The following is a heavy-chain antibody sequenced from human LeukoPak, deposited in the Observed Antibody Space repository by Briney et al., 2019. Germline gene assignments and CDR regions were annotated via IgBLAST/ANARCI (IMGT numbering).Heavy chain of an antibody. CDR2: ISYDGGIK. Sequence: GGSLRLSCAASGFTFSSFPMHWVRQAPGKELEWVAMISYDGGIKFYADSVKGRFTISRDKSKSTLYVQMNSLRLEDTAIYYCAREGEGGDFDYWGQGTLVTVSS. CDR1: GFTFSSFP. J-gene: IGHJ4*02. D-gene: IGHD3-16*01. CDR3: AREGEGGDFDY. V-gene: IGHV3-30-3*01.